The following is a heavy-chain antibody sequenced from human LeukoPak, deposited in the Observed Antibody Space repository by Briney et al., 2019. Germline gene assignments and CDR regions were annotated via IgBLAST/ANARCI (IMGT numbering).Heavy chain of an antibody. V-gene: IGHV3-30*02. CDR2: IRYDANIE. D-gene: IGHD6-13*01. CDR3: AKGGSSSWDFFDY. J-gene: IGHJ4*02. Sequence: PGGSLRLSCAASGFTFNNYNMNWVRQAPGKGLEWVAFIRYDANIEYYADSVKGRFTISRDNSKNTLFLQMNSLRAVDTAVYYCAKGGSSSWDFFDYWGQGTLVTVSS. CDR1: GFTFNNYN.